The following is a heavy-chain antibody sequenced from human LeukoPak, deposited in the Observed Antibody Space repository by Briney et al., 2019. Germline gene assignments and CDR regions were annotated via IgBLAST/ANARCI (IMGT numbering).Heavy chain of an antibody. CDR2: INWNSGFI. D-gene: IGHD2-2*01. V-gene: IGHV3-20*04. CDR1: GFTFDDYG. CDR3: ARAYSRYSSARFSDY. Sequence: PGGSLRLSCAASGFTFDDYGMNWVRQAPGRGLEWISGINWNSGFITYAESVKGRFTVSRDNAKNSVYLQMNSLTAEDTALYYCARAYSRYSSARFSDYWGHGTLVSVSS. J-gene: IGHJ4*01.